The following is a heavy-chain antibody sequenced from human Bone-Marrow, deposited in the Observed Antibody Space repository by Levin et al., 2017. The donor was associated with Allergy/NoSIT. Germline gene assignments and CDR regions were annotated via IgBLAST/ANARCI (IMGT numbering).Heavy chain of an antibody. Sequence: SQTLSLTCTVSGVSMSGQYWAWIRQSPGKGLEWIGCVYYSGSTTYNPSLKSRVAMSVDTSKNQFSLNLGSVTAADTAVYYCARHFNGYTRDLDWFDPWGQGTLVTVSS. D-gene: IGHD6-13*01. CDR1: GVSMSGQY. J-gene: IGHJ5*02. CDR2: VYYSGST. CDR3: ARHFNGYTRDLDWFDP. V-gene: IGHV4-59*08.